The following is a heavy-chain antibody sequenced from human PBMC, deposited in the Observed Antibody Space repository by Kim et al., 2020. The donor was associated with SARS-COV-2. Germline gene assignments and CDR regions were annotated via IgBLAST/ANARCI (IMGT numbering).Heavy chain of an antibody. CDR3: AKSSSRYCSGGSCYFDY. CDR1: GFTFSSYG. CDR2: ITYDGSTK. D-gene: IGHD2-15*01. J-gene: IGHJ4*02. V-gene: IGHV3-30*18. Sequence: GGSLRLSCAASGFTFSSYGMHWVRQAPGKGLEWVAVITYDGSTKYYADSVKGRFTISRDNSKNTLYLQMNSLRDEDTAVYYCAKSSSRYCSGGSCYFDYWGQGTLVTVSS.